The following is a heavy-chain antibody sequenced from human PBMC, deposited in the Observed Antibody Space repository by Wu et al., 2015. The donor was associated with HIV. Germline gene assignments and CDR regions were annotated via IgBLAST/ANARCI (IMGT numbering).Heavy chain of an antibody. J-gene: IGHJ5*02. D-gene: IGHD1-1*01. CDR3: AGGILVRGSERRFDP. V-gene: IGHV1-69*05. CDR1: GGTFSGYA. Sequence: QVQLVQSGAEVKKPGSSVNVSCQAFGGTFSGYAVNWVRQAPGQGLEWMGGIIPVFGTTSYAQKFRGRVTITTDASTNTAYMELTGLRSADTAVYYCAGGILVRGSERRFDPWGQGTLVTVSS. CDR2: IIPVFGTT.